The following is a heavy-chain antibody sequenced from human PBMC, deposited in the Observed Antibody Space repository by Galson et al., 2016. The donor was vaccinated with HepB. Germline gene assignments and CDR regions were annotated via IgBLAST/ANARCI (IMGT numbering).Heavy chain of an antibody. Sequence: SLRLSCAASGFPFGRYALNWVRQAPAKGLHWVALMSPDGIIEIYADSVKGRFTISRDNSKNTMYLQMNSLRVDDTAVYYCARGGRIGGITLDRYGMDVWGQGTAVTVSS. D-gene: IGHD1-1*01. CDR2: MSPDGIIE. J-gene: IGHJ6*02. CDR1: GFPFGRYA. V-gene: IGHV3-30-3*01. CDR3: ARGGRIGGITLDRYGMDV.